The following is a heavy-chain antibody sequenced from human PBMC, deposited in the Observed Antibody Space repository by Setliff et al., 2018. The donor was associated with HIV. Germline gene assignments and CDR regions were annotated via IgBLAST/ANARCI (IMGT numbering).Heavy chain of an antibody. J-gene: IGHJ6*03. Sequence: PGGSLRLSGAASGFTFSRYWMHWVRQAPGKELVWVSRINSDGSSTSYADSVKGRFTISRDNAKNTLYLQMNSLRAEDTAVYYCAREADSTKYYYMDVWGKGTTVTVSS. D-gene: IGHD3-22*01. V-gene: IGHV3-74*01. CDR3: AREADSTKYYYMDV. CDR2: INSDGSST. CDR1: GFTFSRYW.